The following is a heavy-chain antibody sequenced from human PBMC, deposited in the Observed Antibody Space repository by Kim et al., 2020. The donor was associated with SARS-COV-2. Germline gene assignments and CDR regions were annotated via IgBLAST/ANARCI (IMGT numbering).Heavy chain of an antibody. CDR3: ARDRGVVTPTPPNY. D-gene: IGHD2-21*02. Sequence: GGSLRLSCATSGFTFSSYSMNWVRQAPGKGLEWVSSISSSGHYTYYGDSVKGRFTISRDNTKNSLFLQMNGLRAEDTAVYYCARDRGVVTPTPPNYWGQG. CDR2: ISSSGHYT. V-gene: IGHV3-21*01. J-gene: IGHJ4*02. CDR1: GFTFSSYS.